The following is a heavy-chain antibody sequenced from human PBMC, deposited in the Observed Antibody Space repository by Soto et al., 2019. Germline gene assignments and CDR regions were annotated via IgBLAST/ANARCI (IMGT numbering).Heavy chain of an antibody. D-gene: IGHD4-4*01. CDR2: IIPIFGTA. CDR1: GGTFSSYA. CDR3: ARDSASSYVMIPGGYYYGMDV. V-gene: IGHV1-69*13. J-gene: IGHJ6*02. Sequence: ASVKVSCKASGGTFSSYAISWVRQAPGQGLEWMGGIIPIFGTANYAQKFQGRVTITVDESTSTAYMELSSLRSEDTAVYYCARDSASSYVMIPGGYYYGMDVWGQGTTVTVSS.